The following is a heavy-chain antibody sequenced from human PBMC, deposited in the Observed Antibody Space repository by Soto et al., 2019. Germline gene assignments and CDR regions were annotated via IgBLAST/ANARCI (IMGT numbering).Heavy chain of an antibody. J-gene: IGHJ5*02. Sequence: ASVKVSCKASGYTFTGYYMHWVRQAPGQGLEWMGWINPNSGGTNYAQKFQGRVTLTRDTSIATAYLTLTSLTSEDTALYYCAKDLTRQLAYWLDPWGQGTQVTVSS. CDR1: GYTFTGYY. CDR3: AKDLTRQLAYWLDP. D-gene: IGHD6-6*01. CDR2: INPNSGGT. V-gene: IGHV1-2*02.